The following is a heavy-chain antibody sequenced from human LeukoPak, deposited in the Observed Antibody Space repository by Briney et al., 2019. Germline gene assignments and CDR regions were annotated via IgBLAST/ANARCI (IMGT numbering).Heavy chain of an antibody. CDR1: GGSISSYF. V-gene: IGHV4-59*01. CDR2: IYYSGST. J-gene: IGHJ4*02. D-gene: IGHD6-13*01. CDR3: ARDSYSSSWSGTY. Sequence: SETLSLTCTVSGGSISSYFWSWIRQPPGKGLEWIGYIYYSGSTNYNPSLKSRVTISVDTSKNQFSLKLSSVTAADTAIYYCARDSYSSSWSGTYWGQGTLVTVSS.